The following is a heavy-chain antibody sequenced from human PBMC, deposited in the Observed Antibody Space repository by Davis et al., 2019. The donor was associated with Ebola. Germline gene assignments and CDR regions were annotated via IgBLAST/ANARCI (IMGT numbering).Heavy chain of an antibody. CDR3: ARERGPAWFDP. CDR2: ISSSSSYI. V-gene: IGHV3-21*01. D-gene: IGHD5-12*01. J-gene: IGHJ5*02. CDR1: GFTFSSYW. Sequence: GESLKISCAASGFTFSSYWMSWVRQAPGKGLEWVSSISSSSSYIYYADSVKGRFTISRDNAKNSLYLQMNSLRAEDTAVYYCARERGPAWFDPWGQGTLVTVSS.